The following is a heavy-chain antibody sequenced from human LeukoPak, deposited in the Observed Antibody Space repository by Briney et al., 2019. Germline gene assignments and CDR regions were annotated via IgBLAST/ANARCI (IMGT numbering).Heavy chain of an antibody. CDR1: GFTFSSYS. CDR2: ISSLSGTI. J-gene: IGHJ6*03. V-gene: IGHV3-48*04. CDR3: ARGSIVGATGYYMDV. D-gene: IGHD1-26*01. Sequence: GGSLRLSCAASGFTFSSYSMNWVRQAPGKGLEWVSYISSLSGTINYADSVKGRFTISRDNAKNSLYLQMNSLRAEDTAVYYCARGSIVGATGYYMDVWGKGTTVTVSS.